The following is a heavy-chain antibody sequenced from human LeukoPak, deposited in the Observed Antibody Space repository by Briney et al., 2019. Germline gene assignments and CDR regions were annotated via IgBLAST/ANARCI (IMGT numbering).Heavy chain of an antibody. V-gene: IGHV3-7*01. Sequence: GGSLRLSCAASGFTFSTYWMNWFRQTPGKGLEWVAKIKADGGEKDHVASVKGRFTISRDNAKNSLYLQMNSLRVEDTAVYYCAKDYYSSSSGYFDYWGQGTLVTVSS. D-gene: IGHD6-6*01. CDR3: AKDYYSSSSGYFDY. J-gene: IGHJ4*02. CDR2: IKADGGEK. CDR1: GFTFSTYW.